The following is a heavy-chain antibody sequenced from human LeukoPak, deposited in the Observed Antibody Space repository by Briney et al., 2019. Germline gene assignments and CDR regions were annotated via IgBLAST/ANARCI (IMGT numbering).Heavy chain of an antibody. J-gene: IGHJ4*02. D-gene: IGHD2-21*02. CDR3: ARRGRIRYHIVVVTAKGPFDY. Sequence: SETLSLTCAVYGGSFSGYYWSWIRQPPGKGLEWIGEINHSGSTNYNPSLKSRVTISVDTSKNQFSLKLSSVTAADTAVCYCARRGRIRYHIVVVTAKGPFDYWGQGTLVTVSS. CDR1: GGSFSGYY. CDR2: INHSGST. V-gene: IGHV4-34*01.